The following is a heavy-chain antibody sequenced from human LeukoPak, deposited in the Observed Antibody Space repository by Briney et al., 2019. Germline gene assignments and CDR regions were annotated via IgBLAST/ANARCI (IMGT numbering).Heavy chain of an antibody. D-gene: IGHD6-19*01. J-gene: IGHJ4*02. V-gene: IGHV1-18*01. Sequence: GASVKVSCKASGYTFTSNGISWVRQVPGQGLEWLGWISAYDGNTNYAQKPQGRVTMTTDTSTSTAYMELRSLRSDDTAVYYCARDDPHSSGWPVDYWGQGTLVTVSS. CDR2: ISAYDGNT. CDR1: GYTFTSNG. CDR3: ARDDPHSSGWPVDY.